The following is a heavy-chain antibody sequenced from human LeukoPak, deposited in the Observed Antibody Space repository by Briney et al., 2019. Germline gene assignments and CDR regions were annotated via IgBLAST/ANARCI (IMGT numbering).Heavy chain of an antibody. D-gene: IGHD3-3*01. J-gene: IGHJ6*03. CDR2: IRYDGSNK. CDR3: AKDSMRDYDFWSGYYGYYYYYMDV. CDR1: GFTFSSYG. V-gene: IGHV3-30*02. Sequence: PGGSLRLSCAASGFTFSSYGMHWVCQAPGKGLEWVAFIRYDGSNKYYADSVKGRFTISRDNSKNTLYLQMNSLRAEDTAVYYCAKDSMRDYDFWSGYYGYYYYYMDVWGKGTTVTVSS.